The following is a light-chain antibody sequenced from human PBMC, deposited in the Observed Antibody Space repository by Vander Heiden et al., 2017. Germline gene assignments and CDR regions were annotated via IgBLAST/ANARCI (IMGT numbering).Light chain of an antibody. CDR2: DAS. CDR3: QQRSNWPPTYT. CDR1: QSVSSY. V-gene: IGKV3-11*01. J-gene: IGKJ2*01. Sequence: ETVFTQSPATLSLSPGASATLSCRASQSVSSYVAWYQQKPGEAPRLLIYDASNRATSIPARFRGSGSGTDLTLTISSLEPEDFAVDYYQQRSNWPPTYTFGQGTKLEIK.